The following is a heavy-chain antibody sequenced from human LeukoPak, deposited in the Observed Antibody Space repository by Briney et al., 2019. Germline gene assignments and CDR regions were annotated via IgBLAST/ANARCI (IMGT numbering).Heavy chain of an antibody. CDR1: GFTFSSYE. Sequence: GGSLRLSCAASGFTFSSYEMNWVRQAPGKGLEWVSYISSSGSTIYYADSVKGRFTISRDNAKSSLYLQMNSLRAEDTAVYYCARGGPYYYDSSGYYPFDYWGQGTLVTVSS. V-gene: IGHV3-48*03. D-gene: IGHD3-22*01. CDR3: ARGGPYYYDSSGYYPFDY. J-gene: IGHJ4*02. CDR2: ISSSGSTI.